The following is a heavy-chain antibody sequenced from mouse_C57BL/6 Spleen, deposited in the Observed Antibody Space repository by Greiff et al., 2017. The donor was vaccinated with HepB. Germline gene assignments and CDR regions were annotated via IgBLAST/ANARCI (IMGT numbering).Heavy chain of an antibody. V-gene: IGHV1-22*01. CDR3: AKKEDGSLLD. CDR2: INPNNGGT. Sequence: EVQLQQSGPELVKPGASVKMSCKASGYTFTDYNMHWVKQSHGKSLEWIGYINPNNGGTSYNQKFKGKATLTVNKSSSTAYMELRSLTSEDSAVYYCAKKEDGSLLDWGQGTLVTVSA. CDR1: GYTFTDYN. D-gene: IGHD2-3*01. J-gene: IGHJ3*01.